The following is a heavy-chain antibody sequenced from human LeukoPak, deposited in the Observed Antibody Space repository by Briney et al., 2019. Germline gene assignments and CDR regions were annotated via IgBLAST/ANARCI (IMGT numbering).Heavy chain of an antibody. V-gene: IGHV3-9*01. J-gene: IGHJ4*02. CDR3: AKDNYYDSSGSFDY. D-gene: IGHD3-22*01. CDR1: GFTFDDYA. CDR2: ISWNSGSI. Sequence: PGRSLRLSCAASGFTFDDYAMHWVRQAPGKGLERVSGISWNSGSIGYADSVKGRFTISRDNAKNSLYLQMNSLRAEDTALYYCAKDNYYDSSGSFDYWGQGTLVTVSS.